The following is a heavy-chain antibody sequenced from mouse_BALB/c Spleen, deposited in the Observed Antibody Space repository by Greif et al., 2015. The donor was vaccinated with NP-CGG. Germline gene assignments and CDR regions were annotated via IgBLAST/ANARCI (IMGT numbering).Heavy chain of an antibody. Sequence: EVQRVESGGGLVKPGGSLKLSCAASGFTFSSYAMSWVRQTPEKRLEWVATISSGGSYTYYPDSVKGRFTISRDNAKNPLSLQMSSLRSEDTAMYYCASLITTVVATPAWFAYWGQGTLVTVSA. CDR3: ASLITTVVATPAWFAY. CDR2: ISSGGSYT. D-gene: IGHD1-1*01. V-gene: IGHV5-9-3*01. J-gene: IGHJ3*01. CDR1: GFTFSSYA.